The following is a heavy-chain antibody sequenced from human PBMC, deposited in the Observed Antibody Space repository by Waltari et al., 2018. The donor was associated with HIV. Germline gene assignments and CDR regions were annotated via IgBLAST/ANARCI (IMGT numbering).Heavy chain of an antibody. V-gene: IGHV3-23*01. D-gene: IGHD5-18*01. Sequence: EVQLLESGGGLVQPGGSLRLSCAASGFTFSSYAMSWVRQAPGKGLEWVSGTTGSGATTNYADAVKGRFTISRDNSKNTLYLQMNSLRAEDTAGYYCAKMSNSGYSYGPLPAYFQYWGQGTLVTVSS. CDR1: GFTFSSYA. J-gene: IGHJ1*01. CDR3: AKMSNSGYSYGPLPAYFQY. CDR2: TTGSGATT.